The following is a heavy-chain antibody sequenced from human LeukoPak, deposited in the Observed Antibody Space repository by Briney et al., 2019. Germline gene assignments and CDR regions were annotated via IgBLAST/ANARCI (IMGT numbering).Heavy chain of an antibody. V-gene: IGHV4-59*01. J-gene: IGHJ4*02. Sequence: SETLSLTCTVSGGSISSYYWSWIRQPPGKGLVWITYIYYSGSTTYNPSLKTRVTISVDTSKNQFSLKLSSVTAADTAVYYCARIGRNYYDSSGYYYETFDYWGQGTLVTVSS. CDR1: GGSISSYY. CDR2: IYYSGST. D-gene: IGHD3-22*01. CDR3: ARIGRNYYDSSGYYYETFDY.